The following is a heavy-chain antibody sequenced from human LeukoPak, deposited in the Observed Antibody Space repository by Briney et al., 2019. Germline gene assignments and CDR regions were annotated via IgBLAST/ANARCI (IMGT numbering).Heavy chain of an antibody. J-gene: IGHJ3*02. CDR2: ISAYNGNT. D-gene: IGHD1-26*01. CDR3: ARERVVGDAFDI. Sequence: ASVKVSCKASGYTFTSYYMHWVRQAPGQGLEWMGWISAYNGNTNYAQKLQGRVTMATDTSTSTAYMDLRSLRSDDTAVYYCARERVVGDAFDIWGQGTMVTVSS. V-gene: IGHV1-18*04. CDR1: GYTFTSYY.